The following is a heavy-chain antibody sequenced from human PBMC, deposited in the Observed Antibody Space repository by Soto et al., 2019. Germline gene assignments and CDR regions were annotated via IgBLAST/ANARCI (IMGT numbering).Heavy chain of an antibody. V-gene: IGHV4-61*01. CDR1: GGSVSSGIYY. CDR2: IYYSGST. Sequence: SETLSLTCTVSGGSVSSGIYYWTWIRQPPGKGLEWIGYIYYSGSTNYNPSLKSRVTISVDTSKNQFSLKLNSVTAADTAVYYCAGYTNGLAGMDVWGQGTTVTVSS. CDR3: AGYTNGLAGMDV. D-gene: IGHD5-12*01. J-gene: IGHJ6*02.